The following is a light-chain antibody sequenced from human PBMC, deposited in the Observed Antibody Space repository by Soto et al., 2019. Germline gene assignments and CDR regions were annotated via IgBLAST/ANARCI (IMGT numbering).Light chain of an antibody. CDR1: QSISTW. Sequence: DIQLTQSPSTLSASVGDRVTITCRASQSISTWLAWYQQKPGTAPKLLIFDASTLESGVPSRFSGSGSGTEFSLTINNLRPDDFATYFCQQYSFYSTFGPRTTVDIK. V-gene: IGKV1-5*01. J-gene: IGKJ3*01. CDR2: DAS. CDR3: QQYSFYST.